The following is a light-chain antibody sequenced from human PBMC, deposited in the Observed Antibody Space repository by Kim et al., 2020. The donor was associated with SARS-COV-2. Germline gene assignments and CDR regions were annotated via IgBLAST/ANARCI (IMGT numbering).Light chain of an antibody. CDR2: DVS. Sequence: GQSITISRTGTSRYVGGYNYVSWYQQTPGKAPKLMIYDVSNRPSGVSNRFSGSKSGNTASLTISGLQAEDEADYYCSSYTSSSPYVFGTGTKVTVL. J-gene: IGLJ1*01. CDR3: SSYTSSSPYV. CDR1: SRYVGGYNY. V-gene: IGLV2-14*03.